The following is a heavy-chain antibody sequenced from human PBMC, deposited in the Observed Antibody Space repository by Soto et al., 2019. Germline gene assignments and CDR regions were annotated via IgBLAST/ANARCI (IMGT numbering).Heavy chain of an antibody. CDR1: GYTFTSYG. J-gene: IGHJ6*03. D-gene: IGHD2-8*01. CDR3: ARNPVMSYYYYMDV. Sequence: VSVKVSCKASGYTFTSYGISWVRQAPGQGLEWMGWISAYNGNTNYAQKLQGRVTMTTDTSTSTAYMELRSLRSDDTAVYYCARNPVMSYYYYMDVWGKGTTVTVSS. V-gene: IGHV1-18*01. CDR2: ISAYNGNT.